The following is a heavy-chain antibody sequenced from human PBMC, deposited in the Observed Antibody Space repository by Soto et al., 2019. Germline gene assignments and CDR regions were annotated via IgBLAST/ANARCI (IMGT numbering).Heavy chain of an antibody. CDR3: ARDFSGYSSSWYRYYFDY. CDR2: VYYTGST. V-gene: IGHV4-59*12. J-gene: IGHJ4*02. CDR1: GGSISGSY. D-gene: IGHD6-13*01. Sequence: SETLSLTCSVSGGSISGSYWSWIRQSPGKGLEWLGYVYYTGSTNYSPSLRSRVSISVDTSKNQFSLKLSSVTAADTAVYYCARDFSGYSSSWYRYYFDYWGQGTLVTVSS.